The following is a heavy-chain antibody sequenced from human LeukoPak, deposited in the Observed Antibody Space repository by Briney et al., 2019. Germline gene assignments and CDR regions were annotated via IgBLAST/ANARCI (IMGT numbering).Heavy chain of an antibody. Sequence: SEALSLTCAVYGVSFRGYYWSWTRPPPGKGLEWIGEINHSGSTNYNPSLKSRVTISVDTSKNQFSLKLSSVTAADTAVYYCARARGAVAGTDFDDWGQGTLVTVSS. V-gene: IGHV4-34*01. CDR3: ARARGAVAGTDFDD. J-gene: IGHJ4*02. D-gene: IGHD6-19*01. CDR2: INHSGST. CDR1: GVSFRGYY.